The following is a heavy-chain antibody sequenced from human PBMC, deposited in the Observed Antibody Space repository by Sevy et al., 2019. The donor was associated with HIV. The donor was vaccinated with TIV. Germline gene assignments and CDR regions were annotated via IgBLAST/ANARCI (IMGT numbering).Heavy chain of an antibody. J-gene: IGHJ4*02. D-gene: IGHD6-13*01. Sequence: SETLSLTCTVSGGSIRNYFWSWIRQPPGKGLEWIGYIYYSGSTNYNPSLKTRLTISLDTSKNQFSLNLSSVTAADTAVYYCARESIGAVGDFDYWGQGTLVTVSS. CDR3: ARESIGAVGDFDY. CDR1: GGSIRNYF. CDR2: IYYSGST. V-gene: IGHV4-59*01.